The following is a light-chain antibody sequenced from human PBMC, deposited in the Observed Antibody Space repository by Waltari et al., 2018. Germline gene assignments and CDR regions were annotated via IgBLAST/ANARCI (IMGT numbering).Light chain of an antibody. CDR3: QNHERLPAT. Sequence: EVVLTQSPGTLSLSLGERATLSCRASQSIGKYLVWYQQRPGQAPRLIMYAASTRATGIPDRFSGSGYGTDFSLTISRLEPEDFAVYYCQNHERLPATFGQGTKVEIK. CDR2: AAS. V-gene: IGKV3-20*01. J-gene: IGKJ1*01. CDR1: QSIGKY.